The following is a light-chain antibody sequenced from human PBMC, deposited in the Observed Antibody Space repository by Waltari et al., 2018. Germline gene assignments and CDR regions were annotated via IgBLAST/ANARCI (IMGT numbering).Light chain of an antibody. CDR2: GAS. CDR1: QRVSRA. V-gene: IGKV3-20*01. J-gene: IGKJ1*01. Sequence: EIVLTQSPGTLSLSPGERVTLSCGASQRVSRALAWYQQKPGQAPRLLIYGASSRATGLPDMCSGSAAGTDFSLTISGLDPDVFAVYYCQHYVRLPVTFGQGTKVEIK. CDR3: QHYVRLPVT.